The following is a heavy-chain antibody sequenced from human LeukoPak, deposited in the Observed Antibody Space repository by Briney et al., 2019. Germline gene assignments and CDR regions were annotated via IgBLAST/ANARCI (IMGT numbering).Heavy chain of an antibody. V-gene: IGHV3-66*04. J-gene: IGHJ4*02. D-gene: IGHD7-27*01. Sequence: GGSLRLSCAASGVTVSSNYMSWVRQAPGKGLEWVSIIYSGGSTFYADSVKGRFTISRDNSKNTLYLQMNSLRAEDTAVYYCARRSPANWGMDYWGQGTLVTVSS. CDR2: IYSGGST. CDR1: GVTVSSNY. CDR3: ARRSPANWGMDY.